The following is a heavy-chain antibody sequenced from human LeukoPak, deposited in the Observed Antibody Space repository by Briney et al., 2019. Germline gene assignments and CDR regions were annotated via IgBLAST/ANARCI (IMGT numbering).Heavy chain of an antibody. CDR1: GFTFSSYG. CDR3: AKDGVAVAGSPEFFDY. CDR2: IRYDGSNK. D-gene: IGHD6-19*01. V-gene: IGHV3-30*02. J-gene: IGHJ4*02. Sequence: GGSLRLSCAASGFTFSSYGMHWVRQAPGKGLEWVAFIRYDGSNKYYADSVEGRFTISRDNSKNTLYLQMNSLRAEDTAVYYCAKDGVAVAGSPEFFDYWGQGTLVTVSS.